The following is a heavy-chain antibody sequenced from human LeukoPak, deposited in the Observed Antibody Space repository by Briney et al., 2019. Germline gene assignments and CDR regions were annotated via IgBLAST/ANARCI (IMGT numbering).Heavy chain of an antibody. D-gene: IGHD6-19*01. CDR2: IDPSDSYT. V-gene: IGHV5-10-1*01. J-gene: IGHJ1*01. Sequence: GESLKISCKGSGYSFTSYWISWVRQMPGKGLEWMGRIDPSDSYTNYSPPFQGHVTISADKSISTAYLQWSSLKASDTAMYYCAGAGIAVAGNAEYFQHWGQGTLVTVSS. CDR3: AGAGIAVAGNAEYFQH. CDR1: GYSFTSYW.